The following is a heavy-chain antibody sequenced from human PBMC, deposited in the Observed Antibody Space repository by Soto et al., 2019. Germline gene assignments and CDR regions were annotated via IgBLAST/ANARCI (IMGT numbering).Heavy chain of an antibody. CDR3: ARGDSTDCSNGVCSFFYNHDMDV. CDR2: INPKSGGT. CDR1: GYSFTDYH. J-gene: IGHJ6*02. Sequence: ASVKVSCKASGYSFTDYHIHWVRQAPGRGLEWLGRINPKSGGTSTAQKFQGWVTMTTDTSISTASMELTRLTSDDTAIYYCARGDSTDCSNGVCSFFYNHDMDVWGQGTTVTVSS. D-gene: IGHD2-8*01. V-gene: IGHV1-2*04.